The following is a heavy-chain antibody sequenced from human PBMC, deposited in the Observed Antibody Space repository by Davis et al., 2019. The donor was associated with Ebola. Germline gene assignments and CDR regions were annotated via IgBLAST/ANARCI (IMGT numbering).Heavy chain of an antibody. J-gene: IGHJ4*02. Sequence: GESLKISCVASGFSFSGAAMHWVRQAPGKGLEWVGRIRGKTKDYATAHAESVKGRFTISRDDEKNTAYLQVHSLKTEDAAVYYCTTLIDFWGQGTLVTVSS. CDR1: GFSFSGAA. V-gene: IGHV3-73*01. CDR3: TTLIDF. CDR2: IRGKTKDYAT. D-gene: IGHD3-22*01.